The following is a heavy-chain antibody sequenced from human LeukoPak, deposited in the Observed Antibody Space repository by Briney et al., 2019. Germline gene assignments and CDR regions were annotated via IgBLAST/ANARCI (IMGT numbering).Heavy chain of an antibody. D-gene: IGHD2-15*01. CDR1: GYTFTGYY. J-gene: IGHJ4*02. V-gene: IGHV1-8*02. Sequence: GASVKVSCKASGYTFTGYYMHWVRQATGQGLEWMGWMNPNSGNTGYAQKFQGRVTMTRNTSISTAYMELSSLRADDTAVYYCAKSTPGPHCSGAGCPPTLTPFDSWGQGTLVTVSS. CDR2: MNPNSGNT. CDR3: AKSTPGPHCSGAGCPPTLTPFDS.